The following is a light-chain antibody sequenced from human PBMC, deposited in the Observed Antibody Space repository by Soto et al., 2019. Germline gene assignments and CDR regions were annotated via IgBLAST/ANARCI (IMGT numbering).Light chain of an antibody. CDR1: QGISSSSS. V-gene: IGKV1-9*01. J-gene: IGKJ3*01. Sequence: DIQLTQSPSFLSASVGDRVTITCRASQGISSSSSLAWYKQEPGRAPKLLIYGASTLQSGVPSRFSGSGSGTEFTLTISSLQPEDFATYYCQHLNTYAQTFGPGTKVDI. CDR2: GAS. CDR3: QHLNTYAQT.